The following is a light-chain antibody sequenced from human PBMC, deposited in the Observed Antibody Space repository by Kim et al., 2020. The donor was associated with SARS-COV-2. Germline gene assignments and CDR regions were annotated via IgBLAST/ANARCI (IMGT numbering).Light chain of an antibody. CDR3: SALDSSLSAQEV. CDR1: SNIVGNQG. V-gene: IGLV10-54*02. Sequence: QTATLTCTGNSNIVGNQGTAWLQQHQGHPPKLLSYRNNNRPSGISERFSASRSGNTAALTITGLQPEDEADYYCSALDSSLSAQEVFGGGTQLTVL. J-gene: IGLJ3*02. CDR2: RNN.